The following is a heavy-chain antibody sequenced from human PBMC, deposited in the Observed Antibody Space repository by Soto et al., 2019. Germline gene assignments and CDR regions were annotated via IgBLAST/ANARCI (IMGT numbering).Heavy chain of an antibody. V-gene: IGHV6-1*01. D-gene: IGHD6-13*01. CDR1: GDSVFTDGVA. CDR3: ARGRNSAFDF. CDR2: TWSTSGWNS. J-gene: IGHJ4*02. Sequence: QVQLQQSGPGLVKPSQTLSLTCAISGDSVFTDGVAWNWISQSPSRGLEWLGRTWSTSGWNSVYALSVKRRITVTPDTSMNQFSLQLSSVTPEDTAVYYCARGRNSAFDFWGQGTLVTVSS.